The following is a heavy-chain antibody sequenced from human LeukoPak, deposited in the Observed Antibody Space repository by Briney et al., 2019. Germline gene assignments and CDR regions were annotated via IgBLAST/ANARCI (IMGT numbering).Heavy chain of an antibody. Sequence: PGGSLRLSCAASGLHFSGTAMSWVRQAPGKGLEWVSAISHDGMNAYYADSVKGRFTISRDNSKKTVSLEMSSLTAADTGVYYCAKDGAQYSSGPECDPRGQGALVILSP. CDR1: GLHFSGTA. V-gene: IGHV3-23*01. D-gene: IGHD6-19*01. J-gene: IGHJ5*02. CDR3: AKDGAQYSSGPECDP. CDR2: ISHDGMNA.